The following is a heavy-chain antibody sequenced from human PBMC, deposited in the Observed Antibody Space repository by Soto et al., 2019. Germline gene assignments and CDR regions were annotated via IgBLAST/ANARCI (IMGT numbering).Heavy chain of an antibody. CDR3: ASPAADFWSGYSEYYYYYGMDV. J-gene: IGHJ6*02. Sequence: GASEKVSCKASGYTFTSYYMHWVRQAPGQGLEWMGIINPSGGSTSYAQKFQGRVTMTRDTSTSTVYMELSSLRSEDTAVYYCASPAADFWSGYSEYYYYYGMDVWGQGTTVTVSS. V-gene: IGHV1-46*01. CDR2: INPSGGST. D-gene: IGHD3-3*01. CDR1: GYTFTSYY.